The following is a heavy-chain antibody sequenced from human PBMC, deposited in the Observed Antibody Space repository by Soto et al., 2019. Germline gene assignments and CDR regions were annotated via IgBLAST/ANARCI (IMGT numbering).Heavy chain of an antibody. V-gene: IGHV3-30*18. CDR1: GFTFRTYG. J-gene: IGHJ4*02. D-gene: IGHD2-2*03. Sequence: QVRLVESGGGVVQPGGSLRLSCAASGFTFRTYGMHWVRQAPGKGLEWVAALSFDGNKKDYAESVKGRFTVSRDTSNNTLYLQMNSLTSEDTAVYYCAKHVRGYCVSTSCFPAHWGQGTLVTVSS. CDR3: AKHVRGYCVSTSCFPAH. CDR2: LSFDGNKK.